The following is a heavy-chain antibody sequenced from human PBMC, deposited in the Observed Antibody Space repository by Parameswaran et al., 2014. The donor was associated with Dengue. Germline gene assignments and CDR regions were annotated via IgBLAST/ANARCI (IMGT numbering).Heavy chain of an antibody. CDR2: ISYDGSNK. J-gene: IGHJ4*02. D-gene: IGHD6-13*01. V-gene: IGHV3-30-3*01. Sequence: AMPGVRQMPGKGLEWVAVISYDGSNKYYADSVKGRFTIFRDNSKNTLYLQMNSLRAEDTAVYYCARDRSSSMYYFDYWGQGTLVTVSS. CDR1: A. CDR3: ARDRSSSMYYFDY.